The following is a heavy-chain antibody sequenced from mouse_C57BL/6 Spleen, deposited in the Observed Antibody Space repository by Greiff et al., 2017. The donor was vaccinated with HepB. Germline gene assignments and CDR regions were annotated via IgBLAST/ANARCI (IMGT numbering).Heavy chain of an antibody. CDR1: GYAFTNYL. J-gene: IGHJ2*01. V-gene: IGHV1-54*01. Sequence: VQLQESGAELVRPGTSVKVSCKASGYAFTNYLIEWVKQRPGQGLEWIGVINPGSGGTNYNEKFKGKATLTADKSSSTAYMQLSSLTSEDSAVYFCAREWDYFDYWGQGTTLTVSS. CDR2: INPGSGGT. D-gene: IGHD1-3*01. CDR3: AREWDYFDY.